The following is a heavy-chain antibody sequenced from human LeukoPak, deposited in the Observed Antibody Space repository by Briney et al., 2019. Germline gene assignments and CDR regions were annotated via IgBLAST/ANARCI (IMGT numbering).Heavy chain of an antibody. J-gene: IGHJ4*02. Sequence: GGSLRLSCAASGLSISDDWMSWVRQAPGKGLEWVARVKSKSAAETTDYAPPVKARFTISRDDSKTTLYLHMNSLKTEDTAVYYCTLIHAWGSGSYYRDFWGQGTLVTVSS. D-gene: IGHD3-10*01. CDR2: VKSKSAAETT. CDR3: TLIHAWGSGSYYRDF. V-gene: IGHV3-15*01. CDR1: GLSISDDW.